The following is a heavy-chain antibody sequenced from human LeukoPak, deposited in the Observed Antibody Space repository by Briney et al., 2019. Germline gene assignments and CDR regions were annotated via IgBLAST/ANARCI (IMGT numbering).Heavy chain of an antibody. CDR1: GFSISSGYQ. D-gene: IGHD2-15*01. Sequence: SETLSLTCSVSGFSISSGYQWGWIRQSPGKGLAWIGTIHHSGNTDYNPSLESRVTMSVDTSKNEFSLKLNFVTAADTAVYYCARDTSSRWYLFDYWGQGTLVTVSS. J-gene: IGHJ4*02. CDR2: IHHSGNT. CDR3: ARDTSSRWYLFDY. V-gene: IGHV4-38-2*02.